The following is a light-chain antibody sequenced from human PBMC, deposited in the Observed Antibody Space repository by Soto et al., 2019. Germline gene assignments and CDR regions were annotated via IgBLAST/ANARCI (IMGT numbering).Light chain of an antibody. CDR2: DAS. V-gene: IGKV1-5*01. CDR3: QQYNSYPIT. J-gene: IGKJ5*01. Sequence: DIQMTQSPSTLSASLGDRVTITCGASQSISSWLAWYQQKTGKAPKLLIYDASNLESGVPSRFSGSGYGTEFNLTISSLQTDDFATYYCQQYNSYPITFGQGTRLEIK. CDR1: QSISSW.